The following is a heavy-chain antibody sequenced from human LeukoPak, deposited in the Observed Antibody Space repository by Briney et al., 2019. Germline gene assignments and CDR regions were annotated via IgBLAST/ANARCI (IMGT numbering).Heavy chain of an antibody. CDR1: GGSISSSSYY. Sequence: SETLSLTCTVSGGSISSSSYYWGWIRQPPGKGLEWIGSIHYSGSTYYNPSLKSRVTISVDTSKNQFSLKLSSVTAADTAVYYCARRIAAANLYYFDYWGQGTLVTVSS. J-gene: IGHJ4*02. CDR2: IHYSGST. CDR3: ARRIAAANLYYFDY. D-gene: IGHD6-13*01. V-gene: IGHV4-39*01.